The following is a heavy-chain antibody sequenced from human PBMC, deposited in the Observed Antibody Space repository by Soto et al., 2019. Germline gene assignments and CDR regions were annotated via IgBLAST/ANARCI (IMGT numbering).Heavy chain of an antibody. D-gene: IGHD6-13*01. CDR1: GGSISSYY. V-gene: IGHV4-59*01. CDR2: IYYSGST. CDR3: ARRGDFGYRSSWSFDY. J-gene: IGHJ4*02. Sequence: SETLSLTCTVSGGSISSYYWSWIRQPPGKGLEWIGYIYYSGSTNYNPSLKSRVTISVDTSKNQFSLKLSSVTAADTAVYYCARRGDFGYRSSWSFDYWGQGTLVTVSS.